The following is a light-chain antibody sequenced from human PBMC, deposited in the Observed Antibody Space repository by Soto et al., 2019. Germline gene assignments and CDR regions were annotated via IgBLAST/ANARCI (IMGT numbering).Light chain of an antibody. CDR1: QSVSSY. V-gene: IGKV3-11*01. J-gene: IGKJ5*01. Sequence: EVVFTQSPATLSLSPGERATLSCSASQSVSSYLAWYQQKPGQAPRLLIFDASQRATGIPARFRGSGSGTDFTLSISSLEPEDFAVYYCHHRGNGITFGQGTRLEIK. CDR3: HHRGNGIT. CDR2: DAS.